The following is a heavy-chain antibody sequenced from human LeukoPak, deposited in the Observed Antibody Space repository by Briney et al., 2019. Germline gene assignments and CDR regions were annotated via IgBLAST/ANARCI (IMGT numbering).Heavy chain of an antibody. CDR1: GGSFSGYY. D-gene: IGHD6-25*01. CDR2: INHSGST. Sequence: SETLSLTCAVYGGSFSGYYWSWIRQPPGKGLEWIGEINHSGSTNYNPSLKSRVTISVDTSKNQFSLKLSSVTAADTAVYFCARDYAAGYSRGYHHYYYYMDVWGKGTTVTVSS. V-gene: IGHV4-34*01. CDR3: ARDYAAGYSRGYHHYYYYMDV. J-gene: IGHJ6*03.